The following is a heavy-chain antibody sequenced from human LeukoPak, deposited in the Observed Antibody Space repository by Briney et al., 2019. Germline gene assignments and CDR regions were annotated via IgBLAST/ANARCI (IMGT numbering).Heavy chain of an antibody. CDR1: GFTFTGYW. CDR3: AKGSSAWNEVFHFDY. CDR2: IKQSGSEK. D-gene: IGHD6-19*01. J-gene: IGHJ4*02. V-gene: IGHV3-7*03. Sequence: GSLRLSCAASGFTFTGYWMSWVRQAPGKGLEWVANIKQSGSEKYYVDSVKGRFTISRDNAKNSLYLQMNSLRAEDMALYYCAKGSSAWNEVFHFDYWGQGTLVTVSS.